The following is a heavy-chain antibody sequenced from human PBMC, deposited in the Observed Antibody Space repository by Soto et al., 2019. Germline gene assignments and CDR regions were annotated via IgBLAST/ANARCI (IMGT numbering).Heavy chain of an antibody. J-gene: IGHJ4*02. CDR3: ARERRWEPLLY. CDR1: GYTFSNYG. D-gene: IGHD1-26*01. Sequence: QVQLVQSGPEVKKPGASVKVSCKGSGYTFSNYGVTWVRQAPGQGLERLGWVSAYNRNTDYAQKFEDRATMTIDTSTNTAYLELRGLTPDATAVYYCARERRWEPLLYWGKGTL. V-gene: IGHV1-18*01. CDR2: VSAYNRNT.